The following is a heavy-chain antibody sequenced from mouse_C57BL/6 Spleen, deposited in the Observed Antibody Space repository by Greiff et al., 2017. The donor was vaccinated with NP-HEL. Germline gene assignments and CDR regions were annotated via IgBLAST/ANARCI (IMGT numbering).Heavy chain of an antibody. CDR2: IDPSDSYT. D-gene: IGHD3-2*02. CDR3: ASRRSSGPYFDY. V-gene: IGHV1-69*01. Sequence: QVQLQQPGAELVMPGASVKLSCKASGYTFTSYWMHWVKQRPGQGLEWIGEIDPSDSYTNYNQKFKGKSTLTVDKSSSTAYMQLSSLTSEDSAVYYCASRRSSGPYFDYWGQGTTLTVSS. J-gene: IGHJ2*01. CDR1: GYTFTSYW.